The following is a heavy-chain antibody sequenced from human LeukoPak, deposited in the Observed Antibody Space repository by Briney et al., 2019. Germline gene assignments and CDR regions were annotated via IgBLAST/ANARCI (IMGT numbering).Heavy chain of an antibody. CDR3: ARDAEWELLPNFDY. Sequence: GGSLRLSCAASGFTFSSYSMNWVRQAPGKGLEWVSSISSSSSSYIYYADSVKGRFTISRDNAKNSLYLQMNSLRAEDTAVYYCARDAEWELLPNFDYWGQGTLVTVSS. J-gene: IGHJ4*02. V-gene: IGHV3-21*01. D-gene: IGHD1-26*01. CDR1: GFTFSSYS. CDR2: ISSSSSSYI.